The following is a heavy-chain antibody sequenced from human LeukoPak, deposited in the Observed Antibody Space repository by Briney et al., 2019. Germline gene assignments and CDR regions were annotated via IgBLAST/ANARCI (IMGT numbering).Heavy chain of an antibody. D-gene: IGHD6-19*01. CDR1: GYTFSNYG. J-gene: IGHJ4*02. CDR3: ARDRGREAGTDY. V-gene: IGHV1-2*02. CDR2: INPNSGGT. Sequence: ASVKVSCKASGYTFSNYGLSWLRQAPGQGLEWMGWINPNSGGTNYAQKFQGRVTMTRDTSISTAYMELNRLRSDDTAVYYCARDRGREAGTDYWGQGTLVTVSS.